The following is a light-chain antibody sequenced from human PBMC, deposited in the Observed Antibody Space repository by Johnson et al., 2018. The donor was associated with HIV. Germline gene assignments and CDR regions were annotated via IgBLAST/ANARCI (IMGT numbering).Light chain of an antibody. CDR1: SSNIGNNY. CDR3: GTWDSSLILYV. V-gene: IGLV1-51*02. J-gene: IGLJ1*01. CDR2: ENN. Sequence: VLTQPPSVSAAPGQKVTISCSGSSSNIGNNYVSWYQQLPGTAPKLLIYENNKRPSGIPDRFSGSKSGTSATLGITGLQTGDKADYYCGTWDSSLILYVFGTGTKVTV.